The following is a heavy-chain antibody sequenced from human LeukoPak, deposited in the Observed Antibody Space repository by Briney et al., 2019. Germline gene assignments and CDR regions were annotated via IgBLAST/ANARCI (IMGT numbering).Heavy chain of an antibody. CDR1: GFTFSSYA. CDR3: ARDQYDTWSRRGNFDS. J-gene: IGHJ4*02. CDR2: ISYDGSNK. D-gene: IGHD3-3*01. Sequence: GGSPRLSCAASGFTFSSYAMHWVRQAPGKGLEWVAVISYDGSNKYYADSVKGRFTTSRDNSKNTLYLQMNSLRAEDTAVFYCARDQYDTWSRRGNFDSWGQGTLVIVSS. V-gene: IGHV3-30-3*01.